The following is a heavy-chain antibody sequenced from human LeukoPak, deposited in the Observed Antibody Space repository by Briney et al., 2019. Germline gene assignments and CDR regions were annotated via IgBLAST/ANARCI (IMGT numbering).Heavy chain of an antibody. CDR2: INPNSGGT. Sequence: ASVKFSCKASGYTFTGYYMHWVRQAPGQGLEWMGWINPNSGGTNYAQKFQGRVTMTRDTSISTAYMELSRLRSDDTAVYYCARGTYYYDSSGYYYFDYWGQGTLVTVSS. V-gene: IGHV1-2*02. CDR3: ARGTYYYDSSGYYYFDY. J-gene: IGHJ4*02. CDR1: GYTFTGYY. D-gene: IGHD3-22*01.